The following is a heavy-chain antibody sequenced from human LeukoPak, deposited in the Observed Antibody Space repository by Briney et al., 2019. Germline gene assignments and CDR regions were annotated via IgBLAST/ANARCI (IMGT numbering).Heavy chain of an antibody. D-gene: IGHD5-24*01. CDR2: ISSSSSYI. Sequence: GGSLRLSCAASGFTFSSYEMNWVRQAPGKGLEWVSSISSSSSYIYYADSVKGRFTISRDNAKNSLYLQMNSLRAEDTAVYYCARDGRMATTDTEQFDYWGQGTLVTVSS. J-gene: IGHJ4*02. V-gene: IGHV3-21*01. CDR3: ARDGRMATTDTEQFDY. CDR1: GFTFSSYE.